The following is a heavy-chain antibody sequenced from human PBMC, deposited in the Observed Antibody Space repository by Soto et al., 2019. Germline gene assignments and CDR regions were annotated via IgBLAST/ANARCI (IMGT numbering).Heavy chain of an antibody. CDR1: GGTFSSYA. J-gene: IGHJ4*01. V-gene: IGHV1-69*06. CDR2: IIPIFGTA. CDR3: AKDRRGSYPEYYFDY. D-gene: IGHD1-26*01. Sequence: SVNVSCNASGGTFSSYAISWVRRAPGQGLEWMGGIIPIFGTANYAQKFEGRVTITADKATSTAYMEQSILRGEDTAVYYCAKDRRGSYPEYYFDYWGHGTLVTVSS.